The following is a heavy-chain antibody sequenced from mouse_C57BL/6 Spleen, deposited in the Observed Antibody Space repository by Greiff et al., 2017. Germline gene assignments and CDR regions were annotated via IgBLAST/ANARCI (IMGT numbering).Heavy chain of an antibody. V-gene: IGHV1-54*01. CDR1: GYAFTNYL. CDR3: ARGASTMVTTGFAY. CDR2: INPGSGGT. J-gene: IGHJ3*01. D-gene: IGHD2-2*01. Sequence: QVHVKQSGAELVRPGTSVKVSCKASGYAFTNYLIEWVKQRPGQGLEWIGVINPGSGGTNYNEKFKGKATLTADKSSSTAYMQLSSLTSEDSAVYFCARGASTMVTTGFAYWGQGTLVTVSA.